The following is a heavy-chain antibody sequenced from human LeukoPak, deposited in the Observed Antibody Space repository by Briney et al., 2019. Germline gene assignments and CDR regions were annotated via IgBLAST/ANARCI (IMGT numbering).Heavy chain of an antibody. J-gene: IGHJ6*02. D-gene: IGHD6-13*01. CDR2: IYYSGST. V-gene: IGHV4-59*01. CDR1: GGSISSYY. CDR3: ARAASYSSSWYGPLYYYYGMDV. Sequence: SETLSLTCTVSGGSISSYYWSWIRQPPGKGLEWIGYIYYSGSTNYNPSLKSRVTISVDTSKNQFSLELSSVTAADTAVYYCARAASYSSSWYGPLYYYYGMDVWGQGTTVTVSS.